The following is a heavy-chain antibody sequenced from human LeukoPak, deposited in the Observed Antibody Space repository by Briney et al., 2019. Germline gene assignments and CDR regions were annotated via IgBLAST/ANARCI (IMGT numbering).Heavy chain of an antibody. CDR2: INHSGST. D-gene: IGHD4-23*01. CDR3: ASYTVVTRISY. J-gene: IGHJ4*02. Sequence: SETLSLTCAVYGVSFSGYYWSWIRQPPGKGLEWIGEINHSGSTNYNPSLKSRVTISVDTSKNQFSLKLSSVTAADTAVYYCASYTVVTRISYWGQGTLVTVSS. V-gene: IGHV4-34*01. CDR1: GVSFSGYY.